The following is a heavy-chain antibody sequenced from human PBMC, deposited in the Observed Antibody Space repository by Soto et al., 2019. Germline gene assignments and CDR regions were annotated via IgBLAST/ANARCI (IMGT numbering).Heavy chain of an antibody. CDR3: AKGFRSLEWYSLAPFDY. D-gene: IGHD3-3*01. Sequence: GGALRLSCAASGFTFYTYALNWGRQAPGKGLEWVSAIGSSGSTYYADSVKGRFTISRDTPKKTLYLQMNSLRVEDTAKYYCAKGFRSLEWYSLAPFDYWGQGALVTV. CDR2: IGSSGST. V-gene: IGHV3-23*01. J-gene: IGHJ4*02. CDR1: GFTFYTYA.